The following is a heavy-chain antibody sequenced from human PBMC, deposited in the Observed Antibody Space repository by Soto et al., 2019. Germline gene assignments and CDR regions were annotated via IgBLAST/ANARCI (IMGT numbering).Heavy chain of an antibody. V-gene: IGHV4-59*08. CDR2: IYSSGST. Sequence: SXTLSLTCAVSGYSISSSNWWSWIRHPPGKGLEWIGYIYSSGSTNYNPSLKSRVTISVDTSKNQFSLKLSSVTAADTAVYYCVRHTGYSSGWYYFDYWGQGTLVTVSS. J-gene: IGHJ4*02. CDR3: VRHTGYSSGWYYFDY. CDR1: GYSISSSNW. D-gene: IGHD6-19*01.